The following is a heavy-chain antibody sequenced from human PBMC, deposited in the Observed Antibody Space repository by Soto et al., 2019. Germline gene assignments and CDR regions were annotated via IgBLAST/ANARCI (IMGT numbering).Heavy chain of an antibody. CDR2: IKQDGSEK. CDR3: ARVWVVVVPTAIDAFDI. V-gene: IGHV3-7*01. CDR1: GFTFSSYW. Sequence: GGSLRLSCAASGFTFSSYWMSWVRQAPGKGLEWVANIKQDGSEKYYVDSVKGRFTISRANAKNSLYLQMNSLRAEDTAVYYCARVWVVVVPTAIDAFDIWGQGTMVTVSS. J-gene: IGHJ3*02. D-gene: IGHD2-2*02.